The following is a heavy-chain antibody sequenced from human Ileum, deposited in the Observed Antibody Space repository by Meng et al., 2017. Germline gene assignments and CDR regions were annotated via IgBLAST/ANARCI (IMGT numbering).Heavy chain of an antibody. CDR3: ARRTPGRSYSDY. CDR2: LGAHDGDT. V-gene: IGHV1-18*01. J-gene: IGHJ4*02. CDR1: DYTFTGYG. D-gene: IGHD3-10*01. Sequence: QVQPVQSGPEVKTPGASVKVSCKASDYTFTGYGVSWVRQAPGQGLEWMAWLGAHDGDTSHAPKFQGRVTVSADRPTATAYMELRSLRSDDTAVYYCARRTPGRSYSDYWGQGTLVTVSS.